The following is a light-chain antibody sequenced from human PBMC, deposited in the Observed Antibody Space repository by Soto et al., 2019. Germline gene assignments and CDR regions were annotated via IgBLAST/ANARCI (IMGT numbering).Light chain of an antibody. CDR3: QQYGTSPPYT. V-gene: IGKV3-20*01. J-gene: IGKJ2*01. CDR2: GTS. Sequence: EIVLTQSPVTLSLSPGERATLSCRASQSVSSSTLAWYQQKTGQAPRLLIYGTSSRATGIPDRFSGSGSGTDIPLTISRLETADFAVYYCQQYGTSPPYTFGQGTKLEIK. CDR1: QSVSSST.